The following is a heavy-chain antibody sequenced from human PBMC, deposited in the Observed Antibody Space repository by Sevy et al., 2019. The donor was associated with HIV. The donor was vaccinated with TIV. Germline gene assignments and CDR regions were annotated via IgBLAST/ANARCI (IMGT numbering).Heavy chain of an antibody. CDR1: GGSVSSGSYY. D-gene: IGHD5-12*01. Sequence: SETLSLTCTVSGGSVSSGSYYWSWIRQPPGKGLEWIGYISYSGSTNYNPSLKSRVTISVDTSKNQFSLKLSSVTAADTAVYYCARVGVDIVATTDYWGQGTLVTVSS. CDR3: ARVGVDIVATTDY. V-gene: IGHV4-61*01. J-gene: IGHJ4*02. CDR2: ISYSGST.